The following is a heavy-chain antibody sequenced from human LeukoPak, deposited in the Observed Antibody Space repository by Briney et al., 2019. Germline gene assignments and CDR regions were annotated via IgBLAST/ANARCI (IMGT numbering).Heavy chain of an antibody. CDR1: GYSFSSYW. J-gene: IGHJ3*02. Sequence: GESLRISCKGSGYSFSSYWISWVRQMPGKGLEWMGRIDPSDSYTDYSPSFQGHVTMSADKSISIAYLQWSSLKASDTAMYYCAGERAVSESAFDIWGQGTVVTVSS. CDR2: IDPSDSYT. V-gene: IGHV5-10-1*01. CDR3: AGERAVSESAFDI. D-gene: IGHD6-19*01.